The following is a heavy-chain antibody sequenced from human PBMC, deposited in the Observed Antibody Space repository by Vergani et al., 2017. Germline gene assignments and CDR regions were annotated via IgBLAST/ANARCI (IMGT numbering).Heavy chain of an antibody. CDR2: IIPVCGTA. CDR1: GGTFSSYA. Sequence: QVQLVQSGAEVKKPGSSVKVSCKASGGTFSSYAISWVRQAPGQGLEWMGGIIPVCGTANYTQKVQGRVTITADESTSTAYMELSSLRSTDTAVYYCASRTVYSYDYWGQGTLVTVSS. CDR3: ASRTVYSYDY. J-gene: IGHJ4*02. V-gene: IGHV1-69*01. D-gene: IGHD5-18*01.